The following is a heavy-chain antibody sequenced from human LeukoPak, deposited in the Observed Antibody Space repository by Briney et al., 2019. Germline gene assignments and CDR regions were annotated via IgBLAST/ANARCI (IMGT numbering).Heavy chain of an antibody. Sequence: SETLSLTCTVSGGSISSYYWSWIRQPPGKGLEWIGYVYYSGRTSYNPSLKSRVTISVDTSKNQFSLKLSSVTAADTAVYHCARHMTVTYDAFDIWGQGTMVTISS. D-gene: IGHD3-22*01. CDR3: ARHMTVTYDAFDI. CDR1: GGSISSYY. CDR2: VYYSGRT. V-gene: IGHV4-59*08. J-gene: IGHJ3*02.